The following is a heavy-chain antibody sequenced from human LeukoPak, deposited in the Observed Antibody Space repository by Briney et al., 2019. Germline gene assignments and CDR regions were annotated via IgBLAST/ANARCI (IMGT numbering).Heavy chain of an antibody. D-gene: IGHD6-13*01. CDR3: ARGAQLTDY. CDR1: GFTFHTYG. J-gene: IGHJ4*02. V-gene: IGHV3-64*01. Sequence: GGSLRLSCAASGFTFHTYGMHWVRQAPGKGLEYVSGIGPDGGTTYYAKSVKGRFTISRDNSKSMVYLQMDSLTADDMAVYYCARGAQLTDYWGQGTLVTVSS. CDR2: IGPDGGTT.